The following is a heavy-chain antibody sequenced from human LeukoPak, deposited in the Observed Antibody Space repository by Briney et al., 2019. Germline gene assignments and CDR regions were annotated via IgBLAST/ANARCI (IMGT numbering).Heavy chain of an antibody. CDR1: GGSISTTGYY. CDR2: IYYSGST. CDR3: ASDKGYSNNYFDY. D-gene: IGHD6-13*01. Sequence: TPSETLSLTCTVSGGSISTTGYYWARVRQPPGKGLEWIASIYYSGSTYYNSSLKSRVTISVDTSRNQFSLKLSSVTAADTALYYCASDKGYSNNYFDYWGQGTLVTVSS. V-gene: IGHV4-39*01. J-gene: IGHJ4*01.